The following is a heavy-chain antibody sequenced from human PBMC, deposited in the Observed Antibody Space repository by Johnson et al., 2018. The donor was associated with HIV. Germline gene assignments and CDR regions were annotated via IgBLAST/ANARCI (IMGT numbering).Heavy chain of an antibody. V-gene: IGHV3-64*04. D-gene: IGHD1-26*01. CDR1: GFTFSSYA. CDR3: AKGFGASSGAFDI. CDR2: ISWNGGDT. J-gene: IGHJ3*02. Sequence: QMLLVESGGCVVQPGRSLRLSCAASGFTFSSYAMHWVRQAPGKGLEWVSGISWNGGDTGYADSVRGRFTISRDNSKNTLYLQMNSLRAEDTAVYYCAKGFGASSGAFDIWGQGTMVTVSS.